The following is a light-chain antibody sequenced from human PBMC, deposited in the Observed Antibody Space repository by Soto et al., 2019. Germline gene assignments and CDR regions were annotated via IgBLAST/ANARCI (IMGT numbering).Light chain of an antibody. Sequence: EIVMTQSPATLSVSPGERATLSCRASQSVSSNLAWYQQKPGQAPRLLIYGASTRATGIPARFSGSRSGTEFTLTIGSLKSAEFAVYYCQQYNNWPPYTFGQGTKLEIK. CDR3: QQYNNWPPYT. CDR2: GAS. CDR1: QSVSSN. V-gene: IGKV3-15*01. J-gene: IGKJ2*01.